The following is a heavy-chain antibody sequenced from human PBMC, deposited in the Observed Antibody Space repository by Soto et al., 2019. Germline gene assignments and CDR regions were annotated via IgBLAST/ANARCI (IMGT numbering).Heavy chain of an antibody. D-gene: IGHD1-1*01. V-gene: IGHV1-3*01. Sequence: QVQLVQSGAEVKKPGASVKVSCKASGYTFTSYAMHWVRQAPGQRLEWMGWSNAGNGNTKHSQKFQGRVTITRDTSASTAYMELSSLRSEDTAVYYCRGTRYYGMDVWGQGTTVTVSS. CDR2: SNAGNGNT. CDR3: RGTRYYGMDV. J-gene: IGHJ6*02. CDR1: GYTFTSYA.